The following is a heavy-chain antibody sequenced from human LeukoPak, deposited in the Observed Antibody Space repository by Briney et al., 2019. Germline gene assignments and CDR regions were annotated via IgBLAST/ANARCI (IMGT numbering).Heavy chain of an antibody. CDR2: IYHSGST. V-gene: IGHV4-30-2*02. CDR3: ARKVRVVTSVVWFDP. D-gene: IGHD4-23*01. J-gene: IGHJ5*02. Sequence: SQTLSLTCTVSGGSISSGGYYWSWIRQPPGKGLEWIGYIYHSGSTYYNPSLKSRVTISVDRSKNQFSLKLSSVTAADTAVYYCARKVRVVTSVVWFDPWGQGTLVTVSS. CDR1: GGSISSGGYY.